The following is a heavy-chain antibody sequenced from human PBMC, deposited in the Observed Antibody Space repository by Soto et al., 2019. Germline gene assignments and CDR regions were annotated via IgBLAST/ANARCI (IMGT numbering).Heavy chain of an antibody. J-gene: IGHJ6*02. CDR2: IIPIFGTA. D-gene: IGHD5-12*01. CDR1: GGTFSSYA. CDR3: ASDYIVATIDYYYGMDV. V-gene: IGHV1-69*06. Sequence: SVKVSCKASGGTFSSYAISWVRQAPGQGLEWMGGIIPIFGTANYAQKFQGRVTITADKSTSTAYMELSSLRSEDTAVYYCASDYIVATIDYYYGMDVWGQGTTVTAP.